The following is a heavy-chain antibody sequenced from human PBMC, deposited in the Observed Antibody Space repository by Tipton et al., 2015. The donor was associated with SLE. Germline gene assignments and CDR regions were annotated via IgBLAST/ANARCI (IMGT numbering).Heavy chain of an antibody. Sequence: LRLSCTVSGGSINSDDYHWSWIRQPAGKPLEWIGRVYYSGSTNYNPSLKSRVTLSPDTSKNQFSLKLTSVTAADTALYYCARGGFDWGFPYFDFWGQGVLVTVS. D-gene: IGHD3-9*01. V-gene: IGHV4-61*02. CDR3: ARGGFDWGFPYFDF. CDR1: GGSINSDDYH. J-gene: IGHJ4*02. CDR2: VYYSGST.